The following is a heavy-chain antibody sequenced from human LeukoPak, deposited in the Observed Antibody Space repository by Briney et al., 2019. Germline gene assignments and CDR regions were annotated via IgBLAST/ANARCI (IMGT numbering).Heavy chain of an antibody. Sequence: GGSLRLSCAASGFTFRSYTMHWVRQAPGKGLEWVAVISYDGSNKYYADSVKGRFTISRDNSKNTLYLQMNSLRAEDTAVYYCAHPTEYSSSWYGNWFDPWGQGTLVTVSS. CDR2: ISYDGSNK. D-gene: IGHD6-13*01. V-gene: IGHV3-30*04. J-gene: IGHJ5*02. CDR3: AHPTEYSSSWYGNWFDP. CDR1: GFTFRSYT.